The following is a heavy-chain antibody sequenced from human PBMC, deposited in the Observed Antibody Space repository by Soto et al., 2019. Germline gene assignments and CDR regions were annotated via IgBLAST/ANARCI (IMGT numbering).Heavy chain of an antibody. CDR2: IDYSGST. J-gene: IGHJ4*02. CDR1: GDSISSYF. V-gene: IGHV4-59*01. Sequence: SETLSLTCTVSGDSISSYFWSWIRQPPGRGLQWIGYIDYSGSTNSNPSLKSRVTISADTSKKQFSLKLRSVTAADTAVYYCARGDDFWSGSRLRVWGQGTLVTVSP. D-gene: IGHD3-3*01. CDR3: ARGDDFWSGSRLRV.